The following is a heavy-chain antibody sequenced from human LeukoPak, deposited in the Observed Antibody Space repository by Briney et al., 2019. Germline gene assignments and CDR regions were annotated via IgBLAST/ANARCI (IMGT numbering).Heavy chain of an antibody. CDR3: ASRGPRIGLLWFGELFGGKSNWFDP. V-gene: IGHV4-4*02. Sequence: PSGTLSLTCAVSGGSISRSKWWGWVRQPPGKGLELIGEIDRSVSTNYKSSLKSRVTISVDKSKNQFSLQLSSVTAADTAVYYCASRGPRIGLLWFGELFGGKSNWFDPWGQGTLVTVSS. D-gene: IGHD3-10*01. CDR2: IDRSVST. CDR1: GGSISRSKW. J-gene: IGHJ5*02.